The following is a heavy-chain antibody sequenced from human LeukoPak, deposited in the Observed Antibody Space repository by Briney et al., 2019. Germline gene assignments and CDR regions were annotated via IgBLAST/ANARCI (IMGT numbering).Heavy chain of an antibody. V-gene: IGHV1-2*02. Sequence: GASVKVSCKASGYTFTGYYMHWVRQAPGQGLEWMGWINPNSGGINYAQKFQGRVTMTRDTSISTAYMELSRLRSGDTAVYYCARDKPPYSSGWYREDWFDPWGQGTLVTVSS. J-gene: IGHJ5*02. CDR1: GYTFTGYY. CDR3: ARDKPPYSSGWYREDWFDP. D-gene: IGHD6-19*01. CDR2: INPNSGGI.